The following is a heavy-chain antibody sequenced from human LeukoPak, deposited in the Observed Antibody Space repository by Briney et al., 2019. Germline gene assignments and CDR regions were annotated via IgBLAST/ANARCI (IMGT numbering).Heavy chain of an antibody. J-gene: IGHJ4*02. CDR3: ARDWGGYSSFDY. CDR1: GYSTSSGYY. D-gene: IGHD3-16*01. CDR2: IYHSGST. V-gene: IGHV4-38-2*02. Sequence: SETLSLTCTVSGYSTSSGYYWGWIRQPPGQGLEWIGSIYHSGSTYYNPSLKSRVTISVDTSKNQFSLKLSSVTAADTAVYYCARDWGGYSSFDYWGQGTLVTVSS.